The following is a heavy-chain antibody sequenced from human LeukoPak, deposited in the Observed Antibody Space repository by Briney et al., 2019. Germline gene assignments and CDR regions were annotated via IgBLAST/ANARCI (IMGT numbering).Heavy chain of an antibody. J-gene: IGHJ6*02. V-gene: IGHV3-11*04. CDR2: ISSSGSTI. CDR1: GFTFSDYY. D-gene: IGHD4-17*01. Sequence: GGSLRLSCAASGFTFSDYYMSWIRQAPGKGLGWVSYISSSGSTIYYADSVKGRFTISRDNAKNSLYLQMNSLRAEDTAVYYCARDLGGTVTTIAYYYYGMDVWGQGTTVTVSS. CDR3: ARDLGGTVTTIAYYYYGMDV.